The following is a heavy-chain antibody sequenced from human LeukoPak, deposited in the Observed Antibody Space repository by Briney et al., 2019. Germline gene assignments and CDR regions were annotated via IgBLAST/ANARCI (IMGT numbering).Heavy chain of an antibody. V-gene: IGHV1-18*04. D-gene: IGHD3-10*01. CDR3: ARDQWFGELVNYYYYYMDV. J-gene: IGHJ6*03. CDR1: GYAFTGYY. CDR2: ISAYNGNT. Sequence: ASVKVSCKASGYAFTGYYMHWVRQAPGQGLEWMGWISAYNGNTNYAQKLQGRVTMTTDTSTSTAYMELRSLRSDDTAVYYCARDQWFGELVNYYYYYMDVWGKGTTVTVSS.